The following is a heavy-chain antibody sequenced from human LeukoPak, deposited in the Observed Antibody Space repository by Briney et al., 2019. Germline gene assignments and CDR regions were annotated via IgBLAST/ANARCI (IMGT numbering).Heavy chain of an antibody. CDR2: ISYDGSNE. J-gene: IGHJ6*04. D-gene: IGHD5-18*01. CDR3: AKDYHGYSYGYGYYYYGMDV. V-gene: IGHV3-30*18. Sequence: GGSLRLSCAASGFTFSTYGMHWVRQAPGKGLEWVAVISYDGSNEYYADSVKGRFTISRDNSKNTLYLQINSLRAEDTAVYYCAKDYHGYSYGYGYYYYGMDVWGKGTTVTVSS. CDR1: GFTFSTYG.